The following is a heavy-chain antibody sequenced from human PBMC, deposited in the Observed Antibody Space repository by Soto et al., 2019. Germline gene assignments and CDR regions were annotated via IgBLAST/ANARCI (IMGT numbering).Heavy chain of an antibody. D-gene: IGHD7-27*01. CDR1: GGSISSAAYC. V-gene: IGHV4-30-4*01. J-gene: IGHJ4*02. CDR3: ARGPSGDKVDY. Sequence: SETLSHNCPVSGGSISSAAYCWSWIRQSPDKGLEWIGHIYDGGTTYSSPSLKGRVTISADTSETQFSLKLNSVSAADTAVYYCARGPSGDKVDYWGQGIQVT. CDR2: IYDGGTT.